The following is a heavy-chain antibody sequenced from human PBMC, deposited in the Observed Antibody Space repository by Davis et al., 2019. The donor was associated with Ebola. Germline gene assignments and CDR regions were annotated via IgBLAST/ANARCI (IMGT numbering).Heavy chain of an antibody. J-gene: IGHJ6*02. CDR1: GFTFSSYG. Sequence: GESLKISCAASGFTFSSYGMHWVRQAPGKGLEWVAFIRYDGSNKYYADSVKGRFTISRDNSKNTLYLQMNSLRAEDTAVYYCARNLGYCSGGSCYPAYYYGMDVWGQGITVTVSS. D-gene: IGHD2-15*01. CDR3: ARNLGYCSGGSCYPAYYYGMDV. V-gene: IGHV3-30*02. CDR2: IRYDGSNK.